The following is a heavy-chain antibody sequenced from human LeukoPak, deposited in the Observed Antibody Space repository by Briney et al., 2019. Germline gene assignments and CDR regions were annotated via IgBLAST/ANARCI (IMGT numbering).Heavy chain of an antibody. CDR3: ARDPDSAMGGAAFDI. D-gene: IGHD5-18*01. V-gene: IGHV1-69*01. CDR2: IIPIFGTA. J-gene: IGHJ3*02. CDR1: GETFSSYA. Sequence: ASVKASCKATGETFSSYAISWVRQAPGQGLEWMGGIIPIFGTANYAQKFQGRVTITADESTSTAYMELSSLRSEDTAVYYCARDPDSAMGGAAFDIWGQGTMVTVSS.